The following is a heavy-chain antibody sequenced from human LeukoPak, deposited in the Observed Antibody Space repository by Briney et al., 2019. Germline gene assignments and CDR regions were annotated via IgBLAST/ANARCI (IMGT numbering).Heavy chain of an antibody. CDR2: IYNNGST. Sequence: PSETLSLTCSVSGDSISIYYWSWIRQPPGKGLEWIGYIYNNGSTNYNPSLKSRVTISVDTSKNQFSLKLTSVTAADTAVYYCARDRELGYWGQGTLVTVSS. CDR1: GDSISIYY. J-gene: IGHJ4*02. V-gene: IGHV4-59*01. D-gene: IGHD3-10*01. CDR3: ARDRELGY.